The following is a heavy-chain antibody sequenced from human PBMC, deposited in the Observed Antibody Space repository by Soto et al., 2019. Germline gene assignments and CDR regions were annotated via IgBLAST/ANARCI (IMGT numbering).Heavy chain of an antibody. J-gene: IGHJ6*02. V-gene: IGHV2-70*13. CDR2: IDWDDDK. CDR1: GFSLNSNGMC. CDR3: ARTSALPLGYPHGIDV. D-gene: IGHD6-13*01. Sequence: SGPTLVNPTQTLTLTCTFSGFSLNSNGMCVNWIRQPPGKALEWLALIDWDDDKYYSTSLKTRLTISRDTFKNQVVLTMTNMDPVDTATYYCARTSALPLGYPHGIDVWGQGTTVTVSS.